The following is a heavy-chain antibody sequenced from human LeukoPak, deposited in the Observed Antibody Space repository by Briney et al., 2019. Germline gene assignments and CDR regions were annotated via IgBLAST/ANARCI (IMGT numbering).Heavy chain of an antibody. Sequence: ETLSLTCTVSGGSISSSSYYWGWIRQPPGKGLEWVANIKQDGSEKYYVDSVKGRFTISRDNAKNSLYLQMNSLRAEDTAVYYCARHQLWLTPPYTSYYMDVWGKGTTVTVSS. V-gene: IGHV3-7*01. CDR2: IKQDGSEK. D-gene: IGHD3-10*01. CDR3: ARHQLWLTPPYTSYYMDV. J-gene: IGHJ6*03. CDR1: GGSISSSSYY.